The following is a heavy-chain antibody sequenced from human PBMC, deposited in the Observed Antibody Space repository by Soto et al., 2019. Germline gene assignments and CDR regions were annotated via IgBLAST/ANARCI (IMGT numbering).Heavy chain of an antibody. CDR3: TTDLRDIVLMVYAFDY. V-gene: IGHV3-15*01. Sequence: GGSLRLSCAASGFTFSNAWMSWFRQAPGRALEWGGRIKSKADGGTTDYAAPVKGRFTISRDDSKHTLYLQMNSLKTEDTAVYYCTTDLRDIVLMVYAFDYWGQGTLVTVSS. D-gene: IGHD2-8*01. CDR2: IKSKADGGTT. J-gene: IGHJ4*02. CDR1: GFTFSNAW.